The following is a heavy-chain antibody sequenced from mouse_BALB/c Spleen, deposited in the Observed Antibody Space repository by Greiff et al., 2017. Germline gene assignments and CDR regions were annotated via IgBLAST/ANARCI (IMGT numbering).Heavy chain of an antibody. Sequence: VQLQQSGAELVRPGVSVKISCKGSGYTFTDYAMHWVKQSHAKSLEWIGVISTYYGDASYNQKFKGKATMTVDKSSSTAYMELARLTSEDSAIYYCARFDGYYSYAMDYWGQGTSVTVSS. D-gene: IGHD2-3*01. V-gene: IGHV1S137*01. CDR2: ISTYYGDA. J-gene: IGHJ4*01. CDR1: GYTFTDYA. CDR3: ARFDGYYSYAMDY.